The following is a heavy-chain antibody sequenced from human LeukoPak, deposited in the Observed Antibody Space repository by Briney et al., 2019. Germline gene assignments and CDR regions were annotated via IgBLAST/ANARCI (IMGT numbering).Heavy chain of an antibody. J-gene: IGHJ4*02. Sequence: GGSLRLSCAASGFTFDDYAMHWVRQAPGKGLEWVSGISWNSGSIGYADSVKGRFTISRDNAKNSLYPQMNSLRAEDTALYYCAKDIDDSSGYSDYWGQGTLVTVSS. V-gene: IGHV3-9*01. CDR1: GFTFDDYA. CDR2: ISWNSGSI. D-gene: IGHD3-22*01. CDR3: AKDIDDSSGYSDY.